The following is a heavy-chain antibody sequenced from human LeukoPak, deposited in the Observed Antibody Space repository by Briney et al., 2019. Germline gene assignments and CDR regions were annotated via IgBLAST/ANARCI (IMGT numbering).Heavy chain of an antibody. CDR1: GGSISSYY. V-gene: IGHV4-59*01. D-gene: IGHD1-26*01. J-gene: IGHJ6*03. CDR3: ARDGRAGYYYYMDV. CDR2: IYYSGST. Sequence: SETLSLTCTVSGGSISSYYWSWIRQPPGKGLEWIGYIYYSGSTNYKPSLKSRVTISVETSKNQFSLKLRSVTAADTAVYYCARDGRAGYYYYMDVWGKGTTVTVSS.